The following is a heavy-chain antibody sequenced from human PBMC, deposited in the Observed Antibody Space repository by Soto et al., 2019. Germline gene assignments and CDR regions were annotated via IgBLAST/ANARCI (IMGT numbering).Heavy chain of an antibody. D-gene: IGHD3-10*01. CDR1: GYTFTSYG. CDR3: ARVGITMVRGAQRAYYFDY. V-gene: IGHV1-18*01. CDR2: ISASNGNT. J-gene: IGHJ4*02. Sequence: QVQLVQSGAEVKKPGASVKVSCKASGYTFTSYGISWVRQAPGQGLEWMGWISASNGNTNYAQKLQGRVTMTTDTSTRSAYMELRSLRSDDTAVYYCARVGITMVRGAQRAYYFDYWGQGTLVTVAS.